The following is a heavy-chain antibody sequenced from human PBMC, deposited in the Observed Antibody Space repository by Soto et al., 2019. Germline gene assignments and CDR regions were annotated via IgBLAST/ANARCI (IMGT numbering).Heavy chain of an antibody. CDR2: IVKDGSYT. CDR3: AKDGGYSSSWARSLTFYYYGLDV. D-gene: IGHD6-13*01. Sequence: GGSLRLSCAASGFALSTYTMHCVLQTPGQGLEWVALIVKDGSYTYYADSVKGRFTISRDNSQSTLYLQMNSLRDEDAAVYYCAKDGGYSSSWARSLTFYYYGLDVWGQGTTVTVSS. V-gene: IGHV3-30-3*01. J-gene: IGHJ6*02. CDR1: GFALSTYT.